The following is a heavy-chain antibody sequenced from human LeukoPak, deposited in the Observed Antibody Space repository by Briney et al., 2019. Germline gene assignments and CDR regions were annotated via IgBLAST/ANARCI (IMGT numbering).Heavy chain of an antibody. Sequence: SETLSLTCTVSGGSISSSSYYWGWIRQPPGKGLEWIGSTYYNPSLKSRVTISVDTSRNQFSLNLSSVTAADTAVYYCARRGGYCNRNSSYTWDSWGQGTLVTVSS. CDR1: GGSISSSSYY. CDR2: T. V-gene: IGHV4-39*01. J-gene: IGHJ4*02. CDR3: ARRGGYCNRNSSYTWDS. D-gene: IGHD2-2*03.